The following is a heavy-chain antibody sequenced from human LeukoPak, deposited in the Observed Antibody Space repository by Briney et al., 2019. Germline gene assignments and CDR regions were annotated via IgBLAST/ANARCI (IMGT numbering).Heavy chain of an antibody. CDR2: ISSSGSTI. V-gene: IGHV3-48*03. CDR3: ALAATYYYYGMDV. D-gene: IGHD2-15*01. CDR1: GFTFSSYE. Sequence: QSGGSLRLSCAASGFTFSSYEMNWVRQAPGKGLEWASYISSSGSTIYYADSVKGRFTISGDNAKNSLYLQMNSLRAEDTAVYYCALAATYYYYGMDVWGKGTTVTVSS. J-gene: IGHJ6*04.